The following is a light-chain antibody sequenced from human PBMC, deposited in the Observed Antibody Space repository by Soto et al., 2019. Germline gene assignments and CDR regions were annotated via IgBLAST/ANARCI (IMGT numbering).Light chain of an antibody. V-gene: IGLV2-11*01. Sequence: QSALTQPRSVSGSPGQSVTISCTGTSSDIGAFNYVSWYQQHPGKAPKLMISDVSKRPSGVPDRFSGSKSGNTASLNISGLQAEDEADYYCCSYAGSYVFGTGTKVTVL. CDR1: SSDIGAFNY. CDR3: CSYAGSYV. J-gene: IGLJ1*01. CDR2: DVS.